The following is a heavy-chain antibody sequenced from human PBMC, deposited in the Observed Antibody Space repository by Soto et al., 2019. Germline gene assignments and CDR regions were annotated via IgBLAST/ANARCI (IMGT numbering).Heavy chain of an antibody. Sequence: ASVKVSCKVSGYTLTELSMHWVRQAPGKGLEWMGGFDPEDGETIYAQKFQGRVTMTEDTSTDTAYMELSSLRSEDTAVYYCAKDLANYYDSSGQRDYWGQGTLVNISS. CDR2: FDPEDGET. D-gene: IGHD3-22*01. CDR1: GYTLTELS. V-gene: IGHV1-24*01. CDR3: AKDLANYYDSSGQRDY. J-gene: IGHJ4*02.